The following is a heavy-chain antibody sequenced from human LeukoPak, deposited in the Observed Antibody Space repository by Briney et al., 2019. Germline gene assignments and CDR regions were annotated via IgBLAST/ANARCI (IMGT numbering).Heavy chain of an antibody. D-gene: IGHD2-2*02. Sequence: ASVKVSCKASGYTFTTFGISWVRQAPGQGLEWMGWINPNSGGTNYAQKFQGRVTMTEDPSTDTAYMELSSLRSEDTAVYYCAIHVAQTYCSSTFCYKNYFDPWGQGTLVTVAS. V-gene: IGHV1-18*01. CDR2: INPNSGGT. CDR3: AIHVAQTYCSSTFCYKNYFDP. CDR1: GYTFTTFG. J-gene: IGHJ5*02.